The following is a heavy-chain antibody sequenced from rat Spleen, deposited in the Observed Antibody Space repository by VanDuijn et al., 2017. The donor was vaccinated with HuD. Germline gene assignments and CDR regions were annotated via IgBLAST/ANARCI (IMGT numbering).Heavy chain of an antibody. Sequence: EVQLVESGGGLVQPGRSLKLSCAASGFTFSDYNMAWVRQAPKKGLEWVATISYDGSSTYYRDSVKGRFTISRDNAKSTLYLQVDGLTSEDTASYYCTRRETSFDYWGQGVMVTVSS. J-gene: IGHJ2*01. V-gene: IGHV5-7*01. CDR2: ISYDGSST. CDR1: GFTFSDYN. CDR3: TRRETSFDY.